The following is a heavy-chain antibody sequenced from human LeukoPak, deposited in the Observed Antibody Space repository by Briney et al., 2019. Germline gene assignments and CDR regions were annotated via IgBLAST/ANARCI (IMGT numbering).Heavy chain of an antibody. CDR3: ARDGGDCSGDSCYVDY. Sequence: ASVKVSCKVSGYTVTELSMHWVRQSPGKGLEWMGGFHPEDGETIYAQKFQGRVTMTEDTSTDTAYMELSSLSAEDTALYYCARDGGDCSGDSCYVDYWGQGTLVTVSS. D-gene: IGHD2-15*01. V-gene: IGHV1-24*01. CDR2: FHPEDGET. J-gene: IGHJ4*02. CDR1: GYTVTELS.